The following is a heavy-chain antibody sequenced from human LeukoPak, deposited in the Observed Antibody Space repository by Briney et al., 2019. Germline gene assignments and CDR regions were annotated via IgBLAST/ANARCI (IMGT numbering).Heavy chain of an antibody. CDR3: ARVSIAAAGPTVFDY. D-gene: IGHD6-13*01. CDR2: ISYDGSNK. CDR1: GFTFGSYA. V-gene: IGHV3-30-3*01. Sequence: GGSLRLSCAASGFTFGSYAKHWVRQAPGKGLEWVAVISYDGSNKYYADSVKGRFTISRDNSKNMLYLQMNSLRAEDTAVFYCARVSIAAAGPTVFDYWGQGTLVTVSS. J-gene: IGHJ4*02.